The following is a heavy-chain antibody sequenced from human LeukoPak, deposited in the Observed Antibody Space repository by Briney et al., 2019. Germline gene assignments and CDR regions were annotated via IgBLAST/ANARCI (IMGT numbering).Heavy chain of an antibody. D-gene: IGHD4-4*01. Sequence: GGSLRLSCTASGFTFSSYGMHWVRQAPGKGLEWVAVISYDGRNKYYADSVKGRFTISRDNSKNTLYLKMNSLRADDTAVYYCAKATPPRDGSNPDYWGQGTLVTVSS. CDR3: AKATPPRDGSNPDY. J-gene: IGHJ4*02. CDR2: ISYDGRNK. V-gene: IGHV3-30*18. CDR1: GFTFSSYG.